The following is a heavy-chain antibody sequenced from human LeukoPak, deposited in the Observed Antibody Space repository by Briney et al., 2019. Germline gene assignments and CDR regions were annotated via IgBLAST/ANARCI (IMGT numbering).Heavy chain of an antibody. V-gene: IGHV1-18*01. CDR1: GYTFTSYI. D-gene: IGHD2-8*01. CDR3: ARDLGYYTNGVCLGSFDY. Sequence: GASVKVSCKASGYTFTSYIISWVRQAPGQGLEWMGWLSTYNANTNYAQKLQGRVTMTTDTSTSTAYMELRSLRSDDTAVYYCARDLGYYTNGVCLGSFDYWGQGTLVTVSS. CDR2: LSTYNANT. J-gene: IGHJ4*02.